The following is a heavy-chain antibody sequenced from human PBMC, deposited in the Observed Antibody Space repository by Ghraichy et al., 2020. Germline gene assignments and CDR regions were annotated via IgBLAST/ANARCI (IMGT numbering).Heavy chain of an antibody. Sequence: SETLSLTCTVSGGSINNYYWTWIRQPAGKGLEWIGRIHSGGTTNYNPSLKSRVTMSVDTSKNQFSLKLDSVTAADTAVYYCARDFGGSGQGDYWGQGTLVTVSS. V-gene: IGHV4-4*07. CDR2: IHSGGTT. J-gene: IGHJ4*02. CDR3: ARDFGGSGQGDY. CDR1: GGSINNYY. D-gene: IGHD1-26*01.